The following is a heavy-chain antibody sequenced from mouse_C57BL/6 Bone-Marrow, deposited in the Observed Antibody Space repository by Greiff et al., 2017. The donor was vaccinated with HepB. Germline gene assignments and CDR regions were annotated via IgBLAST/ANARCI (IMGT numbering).Heavy chain of an antibody. CDR2: INSDGGST. Sequence: EVKLVESGGGLVHPGESLKLPCESNEYDFPSHDMSWVRKTPEKRLELVAAINSDGGSTYYPDTMERRFIISRDNTKKTLYLQMGSLRSEDTALYYCARGPTDYWYFDVWGTGTTVTVSS. D-gene: IGHD2-10*01. J-gene: IGHJ1*03. V-gene: IGHV5-2*01. CDR3: ARGPTDYWYFDV. CDR1: EYDFPSHD.